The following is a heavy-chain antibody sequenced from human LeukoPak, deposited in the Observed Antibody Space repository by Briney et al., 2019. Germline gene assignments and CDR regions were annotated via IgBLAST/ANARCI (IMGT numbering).Heavy chain of an antibody. CDR2: INPNSGDT. J-gene: IGHJ4*02. CDR3: ARGTDFDY. V-gene: IGHV1-2*02. CDR1: GYIFSGYY. D-gene: IGHD3/OR15-3a*01. Sequence: GASVKLSCKASGYIFSGYYMHWVRQAPGQGLEWMGWINPNSGDTNYAQKFQGRVTMTRDTSISTAYMELSRLRSDDTAVYYCARGTDFDYWGQGTLVTVSS.